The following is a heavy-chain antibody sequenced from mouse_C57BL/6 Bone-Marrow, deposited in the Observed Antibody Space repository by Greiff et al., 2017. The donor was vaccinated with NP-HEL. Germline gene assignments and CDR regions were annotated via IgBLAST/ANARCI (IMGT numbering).Heavy chain of an antibody. Sequence: QVQLKQSGAELARPGASVKRSYKASGYTFTSYGISWVKQRTGQGLEWIGEIYTRSGNTYYTEKFKGKATLTADKSSSTAYMALRSLTSEDSAVYFCARYGTYSFDYWGQGTTLTVSS. J-gene: IGHJ2*01. CDR3: ARYGTYSFDY. V-gene: IGHV1-81*01. D-gene: IGHD2-1*01. CDR2: IYTRSGNT. CDR1: GYTFTSYG.